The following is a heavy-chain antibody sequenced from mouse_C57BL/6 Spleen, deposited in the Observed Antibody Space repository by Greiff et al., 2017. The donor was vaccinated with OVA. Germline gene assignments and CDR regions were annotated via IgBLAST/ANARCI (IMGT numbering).Heavy chain of an antibody. D-gene: IGHD6-1*01. V-gene: IGHV14-4*01. J-gene: IGHJ4*01. CDR2: IDPENGDT. CDR1: GFNIKDDY. Sequence: EVQLQQSGAELVRPGASVKLSCTASGFNIKDDYMHWVKQRPEQGLEWIGWIDPENGDTEYASKFQGKATITADTSSNTAYLQLSSLTSEDTAGYYCTTMKASGKGAMDYWGQGTSVTVSS. CDR3: TTMKASGKGAMDY.